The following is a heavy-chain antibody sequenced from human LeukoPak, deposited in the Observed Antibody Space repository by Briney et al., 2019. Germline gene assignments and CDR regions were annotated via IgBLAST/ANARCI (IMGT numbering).Heavy chain of an antibody. Sequence: SETLSLTCTVSGGSISSYYWSWIRQPPGKGLEWIGSIYYSGSTYYNPSLKSRVTISVDTSKNLFSLKLSSVTAADTAMYYCARHSNCFDYWGQGTLVTVSS. V-gene: IGHV4-59*05. CDR3: ARHSNCFDY. CDR2: IYYSGST. J-gene: IGHJ4*02. CDR1: GGSISSYY. D-gene: IGHD2-21*01.